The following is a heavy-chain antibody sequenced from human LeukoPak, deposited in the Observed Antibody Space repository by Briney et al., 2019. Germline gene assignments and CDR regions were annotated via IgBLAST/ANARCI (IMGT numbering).Heavy chain of an antibody. CDR1: GFTFSSYS. CDR2: ISSSSSYI. D-gene: IGHD3-16*02. J-gene: IGHJ4*02. Sequence: PGGSLRLSCAASGFTFSSYSMNWVRQAPGKGLEWVSSISSSSSYIYYADSVKGRFTISRDNAKNSLYLQMNSLRAEDTAVYYCARWGYDYVWGSYRYKAFDYWGQGTLVTVSS. V-gene: IGHV3-21*01. CDR3: ARWGYDYVWGSYRYKAFDY.